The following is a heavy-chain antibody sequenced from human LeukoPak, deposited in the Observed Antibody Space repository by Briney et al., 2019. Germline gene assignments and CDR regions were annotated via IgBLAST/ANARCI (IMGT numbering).Heavy chain of an antibody. D-gene: IGHD3-9*01. V-gene: IGHV1-2*02. Sequence: ASVKVSCKASGGTFNSHAINWVRQAPGQGLEWMGWINPNSGGTNYAQKFQGRVTMTRDTSISTAYMELSRLRSDDTAVYYCARSFYYDILTGSLTGWGQGTLVTVSS. CDR1: GGTFNSHA. J-gene: IGHJ4*02. CDR3: ARSFYYDILTGSLTG. CDR2: INPNSGGT.